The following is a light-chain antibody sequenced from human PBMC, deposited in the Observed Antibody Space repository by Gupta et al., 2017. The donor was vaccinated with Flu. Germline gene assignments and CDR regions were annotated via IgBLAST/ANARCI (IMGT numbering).Light chain of an antibody. Sequence: PSSLSASIGDRVTITCRASQSIDSFLIWFQQKPGKAPNLLIYDASSLQSGAPSRFSGRGSGTDFTLTISSLQPEDFATYFCQQSYSTPYTFGQGTKLDIK. V-gene: IGKV1-39*01. CDR3: QQSYSTPYT. CDR1: QSIDSF. J-gene: IGKJ2*01. CDR2: DAS.